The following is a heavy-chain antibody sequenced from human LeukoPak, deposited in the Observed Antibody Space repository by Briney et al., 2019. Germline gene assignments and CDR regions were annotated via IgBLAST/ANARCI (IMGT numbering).Heavy chain of an antibody. CDR3: ARSGEAGTFDY. D-gene: IGHD6-13*01. V-gene: IGHV3-66*01. CDR2: IYSGGST. J-gene: IGHJ4*02. Sequence: GGSLRLSCAASGFTVSSNYMSWVRQAPGKGLEWVSVIYSGGSTYYADSVKGRFTISRDNSKNTLNLQMNSLRVEDTAVYYCARSGEAGTFDYWGQGTLVTVST. CDR1: GFTVSSNY.